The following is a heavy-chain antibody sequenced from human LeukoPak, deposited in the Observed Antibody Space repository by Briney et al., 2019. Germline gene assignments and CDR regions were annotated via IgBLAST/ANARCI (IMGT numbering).Heavy chain of an antibody. Sequence: PGGSLRLSCAASGFTFSSYGMHWVRQAPGKGLEWVAVIWYDGSNKYYADSVKGRFTISRDNSKNTLYLQMNSLRAEDTAVYYCARVWSRIAVPAIDYWGQGTLVTVSS. D-gene: IGHD1-14*01. CDR3: ARVWSRIAVPAIDY. J-gene: IGHJ4*02. V-gene: IGHV3-30*19. CDR2: IWYDGSNK. CDR1: GFTFSSYG.